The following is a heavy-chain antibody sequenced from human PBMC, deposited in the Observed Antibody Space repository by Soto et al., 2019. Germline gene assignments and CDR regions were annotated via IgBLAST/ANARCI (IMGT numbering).Heavy chain of an antibody. CDR2: IKEDGTDK. J-gene: IGHJ6*02. Sequence: GGSLRLSCAAPGFTFSDYWMTWVRQAPGKGLEWVANIKEDGTDKYYVDSVKGRFTISRDNAKNSLYLQMNSLRAEDTAVYFCTRDMNVWGQGTTVTVSS. CDR3: TRDMNV. V-gene: IGHV3-7*01. CDR1: GFTFSDYW.